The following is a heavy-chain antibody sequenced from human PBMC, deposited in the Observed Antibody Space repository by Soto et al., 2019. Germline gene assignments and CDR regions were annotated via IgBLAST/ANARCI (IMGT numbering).Heavy chain of an antibody. Sequence: ASVKVSCKVSGYTLTELSMHWVRQAPGKGLEWMGGFDPEDGETIYAQKFQGRVTMTEDTSTDTAYMELSSLRSEDTAVYYCACRAWGDFSTTWNYYYYMDVWGKGTTVTVSS. CDR1: GYTLTELS. CDR2: FDPEDGET. CDR3: ACRAWGDFSTTWNYYYYMDV. J-gene: IGHJ6*03. V-gene: IGHV1-24*01. D-gene: IGHD2-21*01.